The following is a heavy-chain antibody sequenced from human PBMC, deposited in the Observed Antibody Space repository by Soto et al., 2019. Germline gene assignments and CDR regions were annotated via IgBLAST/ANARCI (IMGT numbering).Heavy chain of an antibody. CDR2: IKSKTDGGTT. D-gene: IGHD3-22*01. CDR3: TTVKWLFWYYYYMDV. V-gene: IGHV3-15*01. J-gene: IGHJ6*03. CDR1: GFTFSNAW. Sequence: GGSLRLSCAASGFTFSNAWMSWVRQAPGKGLEWVGRIKSKTDGGTTDYAAPVKGRFTISRDDSKNTLYLQMNSLKTEDTAVYYCTTVKWLFWYYYYMDVWGKGTTVTVSS.